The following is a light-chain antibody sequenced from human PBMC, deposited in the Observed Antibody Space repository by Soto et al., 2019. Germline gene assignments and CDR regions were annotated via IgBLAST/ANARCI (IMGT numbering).Light chain of an antibody. J-gene: IGLJ2*01. CDR1: NSDVGAYNY. Sequence: QSVLTQPRSVSGSPGQSVTISCTGTNSDVGAYNYVSWYQHHPGKAPKVIIYDVSERPSGVPDRFSGSKSANTASLTISGLQADDEGDYYCCSYAGSYTFVLFGGGTKLTVL. V-gene: IGLV2-11*01. CDR2: DVS. CDR3: CSYAGSYTFVL.